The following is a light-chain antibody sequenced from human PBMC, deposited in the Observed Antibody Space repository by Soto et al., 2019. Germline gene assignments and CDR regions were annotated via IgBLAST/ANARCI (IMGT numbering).Light chain of an antibody. Sequence: EIVLTDSPASLSLSLGDRATLSCRASQSVPRNLAWYQQRPGQAPRLLIYDASSRATGIPDRFSGSGSGTDFILTISSLEPEDFAVYYGQQSSNWPPEITFGQGTRLEIK. CDR3: QQSSNWPPEIT. V-gene: IGKV3-11*01. CDR1: QSVPRN. J-gene: IGKJ5*01. CDR2: DAS.